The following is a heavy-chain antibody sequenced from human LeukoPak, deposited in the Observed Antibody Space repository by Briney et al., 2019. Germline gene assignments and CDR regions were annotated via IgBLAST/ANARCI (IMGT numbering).Heavy chain of an antibody. D-gene: IGHD6-19*01. CDR1: GGSISSSSYY. CDR3: ARYSSGKYYYYMDV. J-gene: IGHJ6*03. Sequence: SETLSLTCTVSGGSISSSSYYWGWIRQPAGKGLEWIGRIYTSGSTNYNPSLKSRVTISVDTSKNQFSLKLSSVTAADTAVYYCARYSSGKYYYYMDVWGKGTTVTISS. V-gene: IGHV4-61*02. CDR2: IYTSGST.